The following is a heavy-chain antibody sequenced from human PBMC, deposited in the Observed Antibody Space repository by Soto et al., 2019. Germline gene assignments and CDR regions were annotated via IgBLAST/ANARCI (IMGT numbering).Heavy chain of an antibody. CDR2: INHSGST. Sequence: ASQTLSLTXAVYGGSFSGYYWRWIRPPPGKGLEWIGEINHSGSTNYNPSLKSRVTISVDTSKNQFSLKLSYVTAADTAVYYCARAYFYDFWSGYYSNKWFDPWGQGTLVAVSS. CDR1: GGSFSGYY. V-gene: IGHV4-34*01. CDR3: ARAYFYDFWSGYYSNKWFDP. D-gene: IGHD3-3*01. J-gene: IGHJ5*02.